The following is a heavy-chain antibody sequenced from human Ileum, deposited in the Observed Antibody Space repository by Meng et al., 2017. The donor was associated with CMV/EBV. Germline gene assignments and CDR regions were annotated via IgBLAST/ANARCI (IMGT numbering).Heavy chain of an antibody. V-gene: IGHV3-11*01. CDR3: ARDDYVGPYDY. D-gene: IGHD4-17*01. Sequence: CAASGFTFSDYYMSWIRQAPGKGLEWVSYISSSGSTIYYADSVKGRFTISRDNAKNSLYLQMNSLRAEDTAVYYCARDDYVGPYDYWGQGTLVTVSS. J-gene: IGHJ4*02. CDR2: ISSSGSTI. CDR1: GFTFSDYY.